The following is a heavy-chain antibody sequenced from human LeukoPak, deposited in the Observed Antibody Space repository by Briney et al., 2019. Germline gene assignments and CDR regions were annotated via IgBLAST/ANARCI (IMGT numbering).Heavy chain of an antibody. D-gene: IGHD5-18*01. V-gene: IGHV3-33*01. CDR2: IWYDGSNK. CDR1: GFTFSSYG. J-gene: IGHJ4*02. Sequence: GGSLRLSCAASGFTFSSYGMHGVLQAPGKGLQGGAGIWYDGSNKYYEDSVKGRFTISRDNSKNTLYLQMNSLRAEDTAVYYCATEASWIKLWYALDYWGEGTMVSVPS. CDR3: ATEASWIKLWYALDY.